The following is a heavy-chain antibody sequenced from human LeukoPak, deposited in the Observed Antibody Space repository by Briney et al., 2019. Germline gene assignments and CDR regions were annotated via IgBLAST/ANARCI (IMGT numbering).Heavy chain of an antibody. Sequence: GGSLRLSCAASGFTFSSYDMHWVRQATGKGLEWVSAIGTAGDTYYPGSVKGRFTISRENAKNSLYLQMNSLRAGDTAVYYCARGAGYYDSSGYSDFDYWGQGTLVPVSS. CDR2: IGTAGDT. CDR3: ARGAGYYDSSGYSDFDY. J-gene: IGHJ4*02. V-gene: IGHV3-13*01. CDR1: GFTFSSYD. D-gene: IGHD3-22*01.